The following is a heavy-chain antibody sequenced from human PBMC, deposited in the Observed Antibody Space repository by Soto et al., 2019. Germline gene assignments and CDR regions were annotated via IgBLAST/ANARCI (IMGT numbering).Heavy chain of an antibody. CDR1: RLMDIGFA. V-gene: IGHV3-23*01. D-gene: IGHD6-13*01. Sequence: CADSRLMDIGFALICVRQAPGKGLAWVSAISGSGGSTYSADSVKGRFTISRDNSKNTLYLQMSSLRAEDTAVYYCARGVSAGKGSPPDFWCQVSLVSVSS. CDR3: ARGVSAGKGSPPDF. CDR2: ISGSGGST. J-gene: IGHJ4*02.